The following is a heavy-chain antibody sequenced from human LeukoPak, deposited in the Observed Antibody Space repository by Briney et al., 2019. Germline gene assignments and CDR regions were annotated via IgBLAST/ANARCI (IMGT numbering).Heavy chain of an antibody. Sequence: PGRSLRLSCAASGFTFSNYGMHWVRQAPGKGLEWVAVISDDGSNKYYADSVKGRFTISRDNSKNTLYLQMNSLRAEDTAVYYCAKVMPLYQLQWGLYDYWGQGTLVTVSS. V-gene: IGHV3-30*18. D-gene: IGHD2-2*01. CDR2: ISDDGSNK. CDR3: AKVMPLYQLQWGLYDY. J-gene: IGHJ4*02. CDR1: GFTFSNYG.